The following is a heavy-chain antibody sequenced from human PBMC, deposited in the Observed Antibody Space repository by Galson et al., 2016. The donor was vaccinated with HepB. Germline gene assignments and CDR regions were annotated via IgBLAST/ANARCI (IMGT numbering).Heavy chain of an antibody. J-gene: IGHJ4*02. CDR3: ATSIGGASKRY. CDR2: SKNRANSYTT. V-gene: IGHV3-72*01. CDR1: GFIFSDHY. D-gene: IGHD3-16*01. Sequence: SLRLSCAASGFIFSDHYMGWVRQAPGKGLEWVGRSKNRANSYTTEYAASVKGRFTISRDHSKNSLYLQMNGLKAEDTDVYYCATSIGGASKRYWGQGTLVTVSS.